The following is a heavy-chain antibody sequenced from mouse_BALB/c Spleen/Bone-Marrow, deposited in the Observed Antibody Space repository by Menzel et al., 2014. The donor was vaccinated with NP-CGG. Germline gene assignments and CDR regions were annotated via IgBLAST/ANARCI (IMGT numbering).Heavy chain of an antibody. CDR1: GDSITSGY. D-gene: IGHD2-14*01. J-gene: IGHJ4*01. V-gene: IGHV3-8*02. CDR3: ARAGYRYDVGYAMDY. CDR2: ISYSGRT. Sequence: VQLQQSGPSLVKPSQTLSLTCSVIGDSITSGYWNWIRKFPGNKLEYMGYISYSGRTYYNPSLKSRISITRDTSKNQYYLQLNSVTTEDTATYYCARAGYRYDVGYAMDYWGQGTSVTVSS.